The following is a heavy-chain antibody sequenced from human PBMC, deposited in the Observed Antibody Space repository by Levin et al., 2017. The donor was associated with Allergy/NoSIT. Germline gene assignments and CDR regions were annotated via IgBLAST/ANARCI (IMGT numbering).Heavy chain of an antibody. CDR3: APGPVGFDS. V-gene: IGHV4-39*01. CDR1: AGSISSSPYY. CDR2: IYDSVST. J-gene: IGHJ4*02. Sequence: SETLSLTCNVSAGSISSSPYYWGWIRQPPGKGLEWIGIIYDSVSTYYNPSLNSRVSISVDTSKNQFSLKPTSLTAADTAVYYCAPGPVGFDSWGQGILVTVSS.